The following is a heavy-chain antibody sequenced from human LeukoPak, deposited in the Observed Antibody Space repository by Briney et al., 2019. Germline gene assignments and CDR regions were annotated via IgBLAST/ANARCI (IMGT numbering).Heavy chain of an antibody. V-gene: IGHV4-59*01. D-gene: IGHD6-6*01. CDR2: IYHSGST. J-gene: IGHJ1*01. CDR3: ARGGAARLHFQN. CDR1: GGSISTYY. Sequence: PSEALSLTCTVSGGSISTYYWNWIRQPPGKGLEWIGYIYHSGSTNYNPSLQSRVTISVDTSKNQFSLNLNSVTAADTAVYYCARGGAARLHFQNWGQGTLVTVSS.